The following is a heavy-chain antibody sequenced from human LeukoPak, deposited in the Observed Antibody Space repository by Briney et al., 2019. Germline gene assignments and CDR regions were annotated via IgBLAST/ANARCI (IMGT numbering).Heavy chain of an antibody. Sequence: SETLSLTCTVSGGSISSYYWSWIRQPPGKGLEWIGYIYYSGSTNYNPSLKSRVTISVDTSKNQFSLKLSSVTAADTAVYYCARGRYSGYDFPNWFDPWGQGTLVTVSS. CDR3: ARGRYSGYDFPNWFDP. D-gene: IGHD5-12*01. J-gene: IGHJ5*02. V-gene: IGHV4-59*01. CDR1: GGSISSYY. CDR2: IYYSGST.